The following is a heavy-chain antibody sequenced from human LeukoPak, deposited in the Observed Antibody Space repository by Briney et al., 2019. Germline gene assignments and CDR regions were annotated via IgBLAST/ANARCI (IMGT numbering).Heavy chain of an antibody. CDR2: ISSGSSYI. CDR3: ARARTMYSSGWYQVVNFDY. V-gene: IGHV3-21*01. J-gene: IGHJ4*02. D-gene: IGHD6-19*01. Sequence: GGSLRLACAASGFTFSNYGMNWVRQAPGKGLEWVSSISSGSSYIYYADSVKGRFAISRDNAKNSLYLQMNSLRAEDTAVYYCARARTMYSSGWYQVVNFDYWGQGTLVTVSS. CDR1: GFTFSNYG.